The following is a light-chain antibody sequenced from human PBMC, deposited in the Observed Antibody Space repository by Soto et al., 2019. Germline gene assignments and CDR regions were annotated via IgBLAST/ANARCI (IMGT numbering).Light chain of an antibody. CDR3: QQRSNWPWT. J-gene: IGKJ1*01. CDR2: DAS. Sequence: EIVLTQSPATLSLSPGERATLSCRASQSVSSYLAWYQQKHGQAPRLLIYDASNRATGIPARFSGSRSRTDFTPTISSLEPEDFAFYYCQQRSNWPWTFGQGTKVEIK. CDR1: QSVSSY. V-gene: IGKV3-11*01.